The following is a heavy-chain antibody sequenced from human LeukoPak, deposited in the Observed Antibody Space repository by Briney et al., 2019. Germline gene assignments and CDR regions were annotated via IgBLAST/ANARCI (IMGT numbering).Heavy chain of an antibody. J-gene: IGHJ5*02. CDR3: ARGDRAVAGAWGWFDP. V-gene: IGHV4-4*07. CDR1: GGSITSYY. CDR2: IYASGST. Sequence: PSETLSLTCTVSGGSITSYYWSWIRQPAGKGPEWIGRIYASGSTNYNPSLKSRVTMSVDTSKNQFSLRLNSVTVADTAVYYCARGDRAVAGAWGWFDPWGQGTLVTVSS. D-gene: IGHD6-19*01.